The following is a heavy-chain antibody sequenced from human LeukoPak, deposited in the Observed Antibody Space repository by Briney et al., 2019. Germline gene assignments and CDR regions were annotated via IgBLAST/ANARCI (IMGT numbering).Heavy chain of an antibody. Sequence: SVKVSCKASGGTFSSYAISWVRQAPGQGLEWMGGIIPIFGTANYAQKFQGRVTITTDESTSTAYMELSSLRSEDTAVYYCARGPTYGSRSDYFDYWGQGTLVTVSS. D-gene: IGHD3-10*01. CDR1: GGTFSSYA. CDR2: IIPIFGTA. J-gene: IGHJ4*02. V-gene: IGHV1-69*05. CDR3: ARGPTYGSRSDYFDY.